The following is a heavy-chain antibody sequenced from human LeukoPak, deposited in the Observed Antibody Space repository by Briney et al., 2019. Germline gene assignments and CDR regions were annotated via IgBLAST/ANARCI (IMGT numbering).Heavy chain of an antibody. CDR3: ARSPPMYCSGGSCYYFDY. CDR1: GGSFSGYY. CDR2: INHSGST. Sequence: SETLSLTCAVYGGSFSGYYWSWIRQSPGKGLEWIGEINHSGSTNYNPSLKSRVTMSVDTSKNQFSLKLSSVTAADTAVYYCARSPPMYCSGGSCYYFDYWGQGTLATVSS. V-gene: IGHV4-34*01. J-gene: IGHJ4*02. D-gene: IGHD2-15*01.